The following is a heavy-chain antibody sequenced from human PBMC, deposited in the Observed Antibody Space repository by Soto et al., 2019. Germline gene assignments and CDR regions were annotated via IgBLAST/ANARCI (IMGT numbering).Heavy chain of an antibody. CDR3: ARDQSYYYDSSGYYPGAFDI. D-gene: IGHD3-22*01. CDR2: ISSSSSYI. J-gene: IGHJ3*02. CDR1: GFTFRSYS. V-gene: IGHV3-21*01. Sequence: GGSQRLSCAASGFTFRSYSRNWVRQAPGKGLEWVSSISSSSSYIYYADSVKGRFTISRDNAKNSLYLQMNSLRAEDTAVYYCARDQSYYYDSSGYYPGAFDIWGQGTMVTVSS.